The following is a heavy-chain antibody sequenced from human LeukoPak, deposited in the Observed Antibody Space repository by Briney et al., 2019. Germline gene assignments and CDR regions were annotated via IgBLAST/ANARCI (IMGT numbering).Heavy chain of an antibody. CDR2: IRYDGSNK. J-gene: IGHJ4*02. CDR1: GFTFSSYG. Sequence: GGSLRLSCAASGFTFSSYGMHWVRQAPGKGLEWVAFIRYDGSNKYYADSVKGRFTISRDNSKNTLYLQMNSLRAEDTAVYCCAKDYQRTWSTGDYWGQGTLVTVSS. D-gene: IGHD5/OR15-5a*01. V-gene: IGHV3-30*02. CDR3: AKDYQRTWSTGDY.